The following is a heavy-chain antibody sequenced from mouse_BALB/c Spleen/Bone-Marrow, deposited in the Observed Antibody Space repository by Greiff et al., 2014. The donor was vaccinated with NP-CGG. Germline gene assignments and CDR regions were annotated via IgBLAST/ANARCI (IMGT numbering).Heavy chain of an antibody. CDR3: ARALTGTWFAY. CDR2: IYPGNVNT. Sequence: QVQLQQSGPELVKPGASVKISCKASGYTFTRYCIHWVKQRPGQGLEWIGWIYPGNVNTKYNEKFMDKATLTADKSSSTAYMQLSSLTSGGSAVYFCARALTGTWFAYWGQGTLVTVSA. CDR1: GYTFTRYC. J-gene: IGHJ3*01. D-gene: IGHD4-1*01. V-gene: IGHV1S56*01.